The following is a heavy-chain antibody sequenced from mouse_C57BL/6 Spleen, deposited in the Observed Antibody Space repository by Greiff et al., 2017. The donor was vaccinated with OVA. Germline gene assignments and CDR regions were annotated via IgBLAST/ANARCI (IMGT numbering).Heavy chain of an antibody. V-gene: IGHV14-4*01. CDR3: TTLPIYDGYWFAD. D-gene: IGHD2-3*01. CDR1: GFTITDDY. CDR2: IDPENGDT. J-gene: IGHJ3*01. Sequence: EVQLQQSGAELVRPGASVKLSCTASGFTITDDYMHWVKQRPEQGLEWIGWIDPENGDTEYASKFQGKATITADTSSNTAYLQLSSLTSEDTAVDYYTTLPIYDGYWFADWGQGTLVTVSA.